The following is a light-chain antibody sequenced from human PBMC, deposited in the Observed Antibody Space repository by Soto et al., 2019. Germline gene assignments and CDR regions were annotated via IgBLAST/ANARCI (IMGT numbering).Light chain of an antibody. CDR3: QQSYTIPLT. CDR2: ATS. J-gene: IGKJ1*01. CDR1: QSISRY. V-gene: IGKV1-39*01. Sequence: DIQMTQSPSSLSASVGDRVTISCRASQSISRYLNWYQQKPGLVPKLLIYATSTLQSGVPSGFSGSGSGTDYTLTISSLQLEDFATYYCQQSYTIPLTFGQGPKVDIK.